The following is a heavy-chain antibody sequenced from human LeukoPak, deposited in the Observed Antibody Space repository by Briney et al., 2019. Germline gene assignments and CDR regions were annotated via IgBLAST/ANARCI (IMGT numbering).Heavy chain of an antibody. J-gene: IGHJ4*02. V-gene: IGHV3-23*01. CDR2: ISGSGGSP. Sequence: VGALRLSRVPPGYSFSRSGICSVSPGLGKGRESVSPISGSGGSPNHADSVTGRFTISRDNSKNTLYLQMNSLRAEDTAVYYCAKVWTAYSDDYFDYWGQGTLVTVSS. CDR3: AKVWTAYSDDYFDY. CDR1: GYSFSRSG. D-gene: IGHD3/OR15-3a*01.